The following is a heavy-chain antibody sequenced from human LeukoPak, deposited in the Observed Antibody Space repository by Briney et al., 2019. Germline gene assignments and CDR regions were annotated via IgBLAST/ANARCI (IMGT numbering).Heavy chain of an antibody. CDR1: GYTFTSNY. CDR3: ARDNSSGSYYYYMDV. J-gene: IGHJ6*03. Sequence: ASVKVSCKAFGYTFTSNYMHWVRQAPGQGPEWMGVISPSGGSTTYAQKFQGRVTLTRDMSTSTDYLELSSLRSDDTAVYYCARDNSSGSYYYYMDVWGKGTTVTISS. V-gene: IGHV1-46*01. D-gene: IGHD3-22*01. CDR2: ISPSGGST.